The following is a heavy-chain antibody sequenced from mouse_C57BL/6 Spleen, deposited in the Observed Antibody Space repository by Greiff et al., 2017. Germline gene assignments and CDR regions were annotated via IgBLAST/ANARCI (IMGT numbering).Heavy chain of an antibody. CDR3: TREPLYGYDGGDY. CDR1: GFTFSSYA. Sequence: DVKLVESGEGLVKPGGSLKLSCATSGFTFSSYAMSWVRQTPEKRLEWVAYISSGGDYIYYADTVKGRFTISRDNARNTLYLQMSSLKSEYTAMYYGTREPLYGYDGGDYCGQGTSVTVSS. J-gene: IGHJ4*01. CDR2: ISSGGDYI. V-gene: IGHV5-9-1*02. D-gene: IGHD2-2*01.